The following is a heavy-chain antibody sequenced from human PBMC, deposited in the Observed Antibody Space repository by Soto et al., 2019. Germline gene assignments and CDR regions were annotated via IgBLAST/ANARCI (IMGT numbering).Heavy chain of an antibody. J-gene: IGHJ5*02. CDR3: ARDRVVVAANNWFDP. D-gene: IGHD2-15*01. Sequence: GGSLRFSCAASGFTFSSYGMHWVHQAPGKGLEWVAVIWYDGSNKYYADSVKGRFTISRDNSKNTLYLQMNSLRAEDTAVYYCARDRVVVAANNWFDPWGQGTLVTVSS. CDR1: GFTFSSYG. V-gene: IGHV3-33*01. CDR2: IWYDGSNK.